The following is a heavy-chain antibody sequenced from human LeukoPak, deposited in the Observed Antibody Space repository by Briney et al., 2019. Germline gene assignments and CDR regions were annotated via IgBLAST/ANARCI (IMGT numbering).Heavy chain of an antibody. CDR2: INHSGST. V-gene: IGHV4-34*01. J-gene: IGHJ4*02. D-gene: IGHD3-10*01. Sequence: TSETLSLTCAVYGGSFSGCYWSWIRQPPGKGLEWIGEINHSGSTNYNPSLKSRVTISVDTSKNQFSLKLSSVTAADTAVYYCARRNLGYMVRGVLFFDYWGQGTLVTVSS. CDR1: GGSFSGCY. CDR3: ARRNLGYMVRGVLFFDY.